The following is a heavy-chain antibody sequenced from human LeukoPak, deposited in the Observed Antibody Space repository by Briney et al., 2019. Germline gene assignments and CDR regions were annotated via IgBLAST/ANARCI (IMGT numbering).Heavy chain of an antibody. CDR1: GYTFTSYD. Sequence: VASVKVSCKASGYTFTSYDINWVRQATGQGLEWMGWMNPNSGNPGYAQKFQGRVTMTRTTSISTAYMELSSLRSEDTAVYYCARVSTYFGVVTDFDYWGQGTLVTVSS. V-gene: IGHV1-8*01. CDR3: ARVSTYFGVVTDFDY. J-gene: IGHJ4*02. D-gene: IGHD3-3*01. CDR2: MNPNSGNP.